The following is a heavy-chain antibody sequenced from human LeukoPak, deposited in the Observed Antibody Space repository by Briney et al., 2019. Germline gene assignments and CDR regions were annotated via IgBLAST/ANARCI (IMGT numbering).Heavy chain of an antibody. CDR3: AKDGGGDWFDP. CDR1: GFTVTSHY. V-gene: IGHV3-66*01. J-gene: IGHJ5*02. D-gene: IGHD3-16*01. CDR2: IYSAVST. Sequence: PGGSLRLSCAASGFTVTSHYMSWVRQAPGKGLEWVSVIYSAVSTYYADSVKGRFTISRDNSKNTLYLQMNSLRAEDTAVYYCAKDGGGDWFDPWGQGTLVTVSS.